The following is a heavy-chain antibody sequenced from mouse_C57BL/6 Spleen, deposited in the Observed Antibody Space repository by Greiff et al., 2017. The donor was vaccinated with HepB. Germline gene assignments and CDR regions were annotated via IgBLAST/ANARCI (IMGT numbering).Heavy chain of an antibody. Sequence: EVMLVESGGGLVKPGGSLKLSCAASGFTFSSYAMSWVRQTPEKRLEWVAPISDGGSYTYYPDNVKGRFTISRDNAKNNLYLQMSHLKSEDTAMYYCARDPYFDYWGQGTTLTVSS. CDR2: ISDGGSYT. CDR3: ARDPYFDY. J-gene: IGHJ2*01. V-gene: IGHV5-4*01. CDR1: GFTFSSYA.